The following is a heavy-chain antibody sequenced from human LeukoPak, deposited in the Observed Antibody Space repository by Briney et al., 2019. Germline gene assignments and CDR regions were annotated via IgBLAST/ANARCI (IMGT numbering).Heavy chain of an antibody. Sequence: ASVKVSCKASGYTFTGYYMHWVRQAPGQGLEWMGWINPNSGGTNYAQKFQGRVTMTRDTSISTAYVELSRLRSDDTAVYYCARAWSVGSQFDYWGQGTLVTVSS. V-gene: IGHV1-2*02. CDR1: GYTFTGYY. J-gene: IGHJ4*02. CDR2: INPNSGGT. CDR3: ARAWSVGSQFDY. D-gene: IGHD2-15*01.